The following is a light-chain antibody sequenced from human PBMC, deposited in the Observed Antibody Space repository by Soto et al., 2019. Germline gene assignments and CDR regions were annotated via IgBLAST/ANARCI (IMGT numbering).Light chain of an antibody. V-gene: IGLV1-40*01. Sequence: QSVLTQPPSVSGAQGQRVTISCTGSSSNIGAGYDVHWYQHLPGTGPKLLIYGDTNRPSGVPDRFSGSKSGTSASLAITGLQSEDEADYYCQSYDSSLSGHVVFGGGTNLTVL. J-gene: IGLJ2*01. CDR2: GDT. CDR3: QSYDSSLSGHVV. CDR1: SSNIGAGYD.